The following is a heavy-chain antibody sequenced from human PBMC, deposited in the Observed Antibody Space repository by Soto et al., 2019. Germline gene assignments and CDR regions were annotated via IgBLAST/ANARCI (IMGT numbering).Heavy chain of an antibody. CDR2: MSAGGGST. D-gene: IGHD3-10*01. CDR3: AKDSYGSGTDYFYGMDV. CDR1: VFSFSSYA. V-gene: IGHV3-23*01. J-gene: IGHJ6*02. Sequence: GWSLRLSCSASVFSFSSYAMSWCRQAPGKGLEWVSCMSAGGGSTFHADSAKGRFTISRDNSKNTLYLQMNSLRAEDTAVYYCAKDSYGSGTDYFYGMDVRGQGTTVTVSS.